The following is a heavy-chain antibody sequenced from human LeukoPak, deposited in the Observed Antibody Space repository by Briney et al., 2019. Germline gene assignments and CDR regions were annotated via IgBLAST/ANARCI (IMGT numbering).Heavy chain of an antibody. D-gene: IGHD2-21*01. CDR2: INHSGST. CDR1: GGSFSGYY. J-gene: IGHJ4*02. Sequence: PSETLSLTCAVYGGSFSGYYWSWIRQPPGKGLEWIGEINHSGSTNYNPSLKSRVTISVDTSKNQFSLRLTSVTAADTAVYYCARGFDSKSTYFDYWGQGTLVTVSS. V-gene: IGHV4-34*01. CDR3: ARGFDSKSTYFDY.